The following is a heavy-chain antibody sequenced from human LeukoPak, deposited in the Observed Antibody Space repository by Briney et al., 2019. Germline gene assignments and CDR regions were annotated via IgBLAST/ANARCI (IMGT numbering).Heavy chain of an antibody. V-gene: IGHV3-11*04. D-gene: IGHD5-12*01. CDR3: ATVRGYDSRDLDY. Sequence: TGGSLRLSCAASGFTFSDYYMSWIRQAPGKGLEWVSYISSSGSTMYYADSVKGRFTISRDNAKNSVYLQMSSLRAEDTAVYYCATVRGYDSRDLDYWGQGTLVTVSS. J-gene: IGHJ4*02. CDR1: GFTFSDYY. CDR2: ISSSGSTM.